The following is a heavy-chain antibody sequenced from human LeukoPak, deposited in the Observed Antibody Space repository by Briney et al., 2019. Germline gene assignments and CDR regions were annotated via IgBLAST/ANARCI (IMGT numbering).Heavy chain of an antibody. Sequence: SETLSLTCTVSGGSISSSSYYWGWIRQPPGKGLEWIGNIYYSGSTYYNPSLKSRVTISVDTSKNQFSLKLSSVTAADTAVYYCARGIGARIYSGYDGAYLDYWGQGTLVTVSS. D-gene: IGHD5-12*01. CDR1: GGSISSSSYY. V-gene: IGHV4-39*07. J-gene: IGHJ4*02. CDR3: ARGIGARIYSGYDGAYLDY. CDR2: IYYSGST.